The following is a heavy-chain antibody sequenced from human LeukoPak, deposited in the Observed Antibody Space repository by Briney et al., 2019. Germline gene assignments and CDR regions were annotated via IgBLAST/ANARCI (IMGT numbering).Heavy chain of an antibody. CDR1: GGSIDNSNYY. V-gene: IGHV4-39*07. D-gene: IGHD3-16*01. Sequence: PSETLSLTCTVSGGSIDNSNYYWGWIRQPPGKGLEWIGDIHYSGTTSYHPSLKSRVTISVDTSKNQLSLNLRSVTAADTAVYYCARDTEGMIEEERYFDSWGQGTLVTVSS. CDR2: IHYSGTT. CDR3: ARDTEGMIEEERYFDS. J-gene: IGHJ4*02.